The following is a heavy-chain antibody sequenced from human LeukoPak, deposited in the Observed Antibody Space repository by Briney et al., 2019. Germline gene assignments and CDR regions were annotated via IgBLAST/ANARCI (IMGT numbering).Heavy chain of an antibody. J-gene: IGHJ4*02. CDR2: IYYSGST. CDR3: ATIRLDYGDYVMEDY. CDR1: GGSISSSSYY. D-gene: IGHD4-17*01. V-gene: IGHV4-39*01. Sequence: PSETLSLTCTVSGGSISSSSYYWGWIRQPPGKGLEWIGSIYYSGSTYYNPSLKSRVTISVDTSKNQFSLKLSSVTAADTAVYYCATIRLDYGDYVMEDYWGQGTLVTVSS.